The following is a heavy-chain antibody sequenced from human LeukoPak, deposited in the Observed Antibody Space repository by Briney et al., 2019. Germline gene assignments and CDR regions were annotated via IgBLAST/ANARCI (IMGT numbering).Heavy chain of an antibody. Sequence: PGRSLRLSCAASGFTFDDYAMHWVRQAPGKGLEWVAGISKNSDGRGYGDSVKGRLTISRDNAKSSLHLQMNSLRPEDTGMYYCAKVGVSRYYGMDVWGQGTTVTVSS. CDR2: ISKNSDGR. J-gene: IGHJ6*02. CDR3: AKVGVSRYYGMDV. CDR1: GFTFDDYA. V-gene: IGHV3-9*01. D-gene: IGHD1-26*01.